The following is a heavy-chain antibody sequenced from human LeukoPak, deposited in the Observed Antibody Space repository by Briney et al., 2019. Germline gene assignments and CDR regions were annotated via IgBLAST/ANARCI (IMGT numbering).Heavy chain of an antibody. Sequence: GGSLRLSCAASGFTFDDYAMHWVRHAPGKGLEWVSGISWNSGSIGYADSVKGRFTISRDNSKNTLYLQMNSLRTEDTAVYYCAKAPLFDYWGQGTLVNVSP. CDR3: AKAPLFDY. J-gene: IGHJ4*02. CDR2: ISWNSGSI. V-gene: IGHV3-9*01. CDR1: GFTFDDYA.